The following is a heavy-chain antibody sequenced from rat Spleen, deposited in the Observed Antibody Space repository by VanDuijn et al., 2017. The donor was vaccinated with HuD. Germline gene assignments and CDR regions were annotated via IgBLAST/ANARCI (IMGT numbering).Heavy chain of an antibody. CDR2: ISPSGVT. J-gene: IGHJ3*01. CDR1: GFTFSNFD. Sequence: EVQLVESGGGLVQPGGSLKLSCAASGFTFSNFDMAWVRQAPTKGLEWVASISPSGVTYYRDSVKGRFTVSRENAKSTLHLLMDSLRSEDTATYYCARQDTSGYSNWFTYWGQGTLVTVSS. V-gene: IGHV5-25*01. D-gene: IGHD4-3*01. CDR3: ARQDTSGYSNWFTY.